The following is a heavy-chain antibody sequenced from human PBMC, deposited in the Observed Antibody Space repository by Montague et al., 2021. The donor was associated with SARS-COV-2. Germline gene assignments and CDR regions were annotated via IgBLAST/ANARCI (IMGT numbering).Heavy chain of an antibody. V-gene: IGHV3-48*03. D-gene: IGHD3-22*01. CDR3: ARNYYDSSGYYYPFYYYGMDV. CDR1: GFTFSSYE. Sequence: SLRLSCAASGFTFSSYEMNWVRQAPGKGLEWVSYISSSGSTIYHADSVKGRFTISRDNAKNPLYLQMNSLRAEDAAVYYCARNYYDSSGYYYPFYYYGMDVWGQGTTVTVSS. J-gene: IGHJ6*02. CDR2: ISSSGSTI.